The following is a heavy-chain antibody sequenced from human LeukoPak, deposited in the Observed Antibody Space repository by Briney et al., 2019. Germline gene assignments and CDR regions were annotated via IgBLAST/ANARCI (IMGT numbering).Heavy chain of an antibody. J-gene: IGHJ4*02. CDR2: ISSNGSST. CDR3: AKDCRRFSDRAYFDS. D-gene: IGHD5-24*01. V-gene: IGHV3-43*02. CDR1: GFTFGSYD. Sequence: GGSLRLSCAASGFTFGSYDMNWVRQVPGKGLEWVSLISSNGSSTYYADSVKGRFTISRDNSENSLHLQMNSLRSEDTALYYCAKDCRRFSDRAYFDSWGQGTLVTVSS.